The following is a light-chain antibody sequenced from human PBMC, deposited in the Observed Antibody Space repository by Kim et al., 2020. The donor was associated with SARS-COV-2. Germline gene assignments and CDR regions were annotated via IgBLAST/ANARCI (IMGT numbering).Light chain of an antibody. CDR3: QQYDDWPQWT. J-gene: IGKJ1*01. Sequence: SLGERATRSCRASQSVSNNLAWYQQKPGQAPRLLIYGASTRATGIPARFSGSGSGTEFTLTISSLQSEDSAVYYCQQYDDWPQWTFGQGTKVDIK. CDR1: QSVSNN. V-gene: IGKV3-15*01. CDR2: GAS.